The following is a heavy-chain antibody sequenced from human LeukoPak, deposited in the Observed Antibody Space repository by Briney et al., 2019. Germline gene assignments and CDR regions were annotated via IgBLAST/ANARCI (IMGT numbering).Heavy chain of an antibody. CDR3: ARGFLYSSSWYTAVVTATHPWYFDL. D-gene: IGHD6-13*01. CDR2: ISAYNGNT. V-gene: IGHV1-18*01. J-gene: IGHJ2*01. CDR1: GYTFTSYG. Sequence: WASVKVSCKASGYTFTSYGISWVRQAPGQGLEWMGWISAYNGNTNYAQKLQGRVTMTTDTSTSTAYMELRSLRSDDTAVYYCARGFLYSSSWYTAVVTATHPWYFDLWGRGTLVTVSS.